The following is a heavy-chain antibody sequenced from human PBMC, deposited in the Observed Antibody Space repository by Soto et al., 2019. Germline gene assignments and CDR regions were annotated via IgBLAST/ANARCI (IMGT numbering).Heavy chain of an antibody. CDR3: TTDLPCSGTSCYVPPFFDY. CDR1: GFTFSNAW. Sequence: GGSLRLSCVASGFTFSNAWMNWVRQAPGKGLEWVGRIKSKTDGGTTDYAAPVKGRFTISRDDSKNTLYLQMNSLKTEDTAVYYCTTDLPCSGTSCYVPPFFDYWGQGTLVTVSS. D-gene: IGHD2-2*01. J-gene: IGHJ4*02. CDR2: IKSKTDGGTT. V-gene: IGHV3-15*07.